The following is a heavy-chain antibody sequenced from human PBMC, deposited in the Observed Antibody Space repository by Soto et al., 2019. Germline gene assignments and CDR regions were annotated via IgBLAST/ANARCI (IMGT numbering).Heavy chain of an antibody. V-gene: IGHV3-23*01. J-gene: IGHJ4*02. Sequence: GGSLRLSCAASGFTFSSYAMSWVRQAPGKGLEWVSAISGSGGSTYYADSVKGRFTISRDNSKNTLYLQMNSLRAEDTAVYYCAKKLSRGGGITFYFDSWGQGTLVTVSS. CDR1: GFTFSSYA. CDR2: ISGSGGST. CDR3: AKKLSRGGGITFYFDS. D-gene: IGHD3-10*01.